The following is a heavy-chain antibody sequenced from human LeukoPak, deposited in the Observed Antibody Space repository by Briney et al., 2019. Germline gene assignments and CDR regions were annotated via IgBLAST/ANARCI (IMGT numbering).Heavy chain of an antibody. CDR1: GGSISSSSYY. CDR2: IYYSGST. J-gene: IGHJ2*01. D-gene: IGHD3-10*01. Sequence: SETLSLTCTVSGGSISSSSYYWGWIRQPPGKGLEWIGNIYYSGSTNYDPSLKSRVTISIDTSKNQFSLKLSSVTAADTAVYYCARRPPRVRGVHWYFDLWGRGTLVTVSS. V-gene: IGHV4-39*07. CDR3: ARRPPRVRGVHWYFDL.